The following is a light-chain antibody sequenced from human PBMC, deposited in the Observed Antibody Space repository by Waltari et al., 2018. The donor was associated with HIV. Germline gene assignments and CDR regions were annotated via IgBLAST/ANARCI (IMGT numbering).Light chain of an antibody. CDR3: VVWDDSLSGVV. CDR1: SSNTGSNT. CDR2: RDS. Sequence: VVTQLTPAAGTAGQTVTTPCPGSSSNTGSNTGFGYQHLPGTAPKLLIYRDSQRPSGVPDRISGSRSGTSASLAISGLRSEDEAVYYCVVWDDSLSGVVFGGGTSLTVL. V-gene: IGLV1-47*01. J-gene: IGLJ2*01.